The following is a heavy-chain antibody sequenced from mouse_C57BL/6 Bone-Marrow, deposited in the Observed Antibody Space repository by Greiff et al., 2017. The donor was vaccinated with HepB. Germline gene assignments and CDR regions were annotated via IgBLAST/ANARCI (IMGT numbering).Heavy chain of an antibody. Sequence: EVQRVESGGGLVQPGGSLSLSCAASGFTFTDYYMSWVRQPPGKALEWLGFIRNKANGYTTEYSASVKGRFTISRDNSQSILYLQMNALRAEDSATYYCARGGSWYFDVWGTGTTVTVSS. J-gene: IGHJ1*03. CDR2: IRNKANGYTT. CDR3: ARGGSWYFDV. V-gene: IGHV7-3*01. CDR1: GFTFTDYY. D-gene: IGHD1-1*01.